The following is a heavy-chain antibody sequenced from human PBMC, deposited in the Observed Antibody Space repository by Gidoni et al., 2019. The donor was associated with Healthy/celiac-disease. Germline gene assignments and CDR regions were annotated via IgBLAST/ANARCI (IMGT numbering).Heavy chain of an antibody. J-gene: IGHJ5*02. V-gene: IGHV4-34*01. CDR2: INHNGST. Sequence: QVQLQQWGAGLLKTSETLALSCAVDGGSFSGYYWSWIRQPPGKGLEWIGEINHNGSTNYNPSLTGRVTISVDTSKNQFSLNLSSVTSADTAVYYCAGLGITMIAYNWFDPWGQGTLVTVSS. D-gene: IGHD3-22*01. CDR1: GGSFSGYY. CDR3: AGLGITMIAYNWFDP.